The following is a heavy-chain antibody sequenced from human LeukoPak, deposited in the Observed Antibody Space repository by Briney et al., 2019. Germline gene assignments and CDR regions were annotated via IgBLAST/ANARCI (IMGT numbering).Heavy chain of an antibody. D-gene: IGHD2-2*01. J-gene: IGHJ5*02. CDR1: DGSFSGYY. Sequence: SETLSLTCAVYDGSFSGYYWSWIRQPPGKGLEWIGSIYHSGSTYYNPSLKSRVTISVDTSKNQFSLKLTSVTAADTAVYYCARDSGQYQLDPWGQGTLVTVSS. CDR2: IYHSGST. CDR3: ARDSGQYQLDP. V-gene: IGHV4-34*01.